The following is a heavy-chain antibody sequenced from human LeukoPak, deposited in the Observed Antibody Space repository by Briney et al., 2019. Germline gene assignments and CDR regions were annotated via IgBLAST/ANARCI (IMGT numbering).Heavy chain of an antibody. CDR3: VRGSYCSGGSCYADLDY. V-gene: IGHV4-38-2*01. D-gene: IGHD2-15*01. CDR2: IYHSGST. CDR1: GFSVSSGYY. Sequence: SETLSLTCAVSGFSVSSGYYWGWIRQPPGKGLEWIGSIYHSGSTYYNPSLKSRVTISVDTSKNQFSLKLTSVTAADTAVYYCVRGSYCSGGSCYADLDYWGQGTLVTVSS. J-gene: IGHJ4*02.